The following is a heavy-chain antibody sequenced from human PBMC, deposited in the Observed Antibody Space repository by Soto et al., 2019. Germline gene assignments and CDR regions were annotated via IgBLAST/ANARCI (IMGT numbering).Heavy chain of an antibody. D-gene: IGHD1-20*01. J-gene: IGHJ6*02. V-gene: IGHV4-61*03. CDR1: GGSVRSGTYY. CDR2: IYYSGDT. Sequence: ETLSLTCIVSGGSVRSGTYYWSWIRQSPGKGLEWIGYIYYSGDTNYNPSLKSRVTVSVDTSQNRFSLKLRSVTAADTAVYFCARALRGYDWNRRTDYFHGLDVWGQGTTVTVSS. CDR3: ARALRGYDWNRRTDYFHGLDV.